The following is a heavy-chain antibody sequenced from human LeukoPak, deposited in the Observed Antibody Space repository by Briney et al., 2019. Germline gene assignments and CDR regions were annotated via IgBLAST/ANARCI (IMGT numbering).Heavy chain of an antibody. CDR1: GFAFTTYN. CDR3: ARVKTMIVVVRLFDY. Sequence: GASVKVSCKASGFAFTTYNIVWLRQAPGQGLGWMGWISGYEGDAKYAQNFHDRVTMTRDKSTNTVEMELKSLRSDDTAVYYCARVKTMIVVVRLFDYWGQGTLVTVSS. J-gene: IGHJ4*02. CDR2: ISGYEGDA. D-gene: IGHD3-22*01. V-gene: IGHV1-18*01.